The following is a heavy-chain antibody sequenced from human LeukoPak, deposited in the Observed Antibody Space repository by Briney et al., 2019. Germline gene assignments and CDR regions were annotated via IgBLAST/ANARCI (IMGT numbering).Heavy chain of an antibody. CDR3: ANYYYDSSGYRFDY. V-gene: IGHV4-61*02. D-gene: IGHD3-22*01. CDR1: GASINSGSSY. J-gene: IGHJ4*02. Sequence: SETLSLTCTVSGASINSGSSYWGWIRQPAGKGLEWIRRIFTSGITDYNPSLKSRVTISIDASKNQFSLKLTSVTAADTAMYYCANYYYDSSGYRFDYWGQGTLVTVSS. CDR2: IFTSGIT.